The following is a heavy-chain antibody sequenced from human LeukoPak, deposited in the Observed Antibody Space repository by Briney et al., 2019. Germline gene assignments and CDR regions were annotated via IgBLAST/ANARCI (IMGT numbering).Heavy chain of an antibody. Sequence: SETLSLTCTVSGGSISSYYWSWIRQPPGKGLEWIGYIYYSGSTNYNPSLKSRVTISVDTSKNQFSLKLSSVTAADTAVYYCARFDYGGSGGDYWGQGTLVTVSS. CDR2: IYYSGST. CDR3: ARFDYGGSGGDY. J-gene: IGHJ4*02. V-gene: IGHV4-59*08. D-gene: IGHD4-23*01. CDR1: GGSISSYY.